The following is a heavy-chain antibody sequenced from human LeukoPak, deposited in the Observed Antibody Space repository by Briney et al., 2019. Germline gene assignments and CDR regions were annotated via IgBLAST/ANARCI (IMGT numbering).Heavy chain of an antibody. D-gene: IGHD6-13*01. V-gene: IGHV3-23*01. CDR1: GFTFSSYA. J-gene: IGHJ4*02. CDR2: IGGSGGST. CDR3: ANSFGYSSSWYYFAY. Sequence: PGGSLRLSCAASGFTFSSYAMSWVRQAPGKGLEWVSAIGGSGGSTYYADSVKGRFTISRDNSKNTLYLQMNSLRAEDTAVYYCANSFGYSSSWYYFAYWGQGTLVTVSS.